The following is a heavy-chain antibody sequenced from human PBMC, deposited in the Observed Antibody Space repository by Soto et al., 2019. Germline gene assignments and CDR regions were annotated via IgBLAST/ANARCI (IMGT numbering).Heavy chain of an antibody. J-gene: IGHJ1*01. CDR2: INPNSGGT. D-gene: IGHD2-2*01. Sequence: ASVKVSCKASGYTFTGYYMHWVRQAPGQGLEWMGWINPNSGGTNYAQKFQGRVTMTRDTSTSTAYMELRSLRSDDTAMYYCARTHCTSPTCYAYAGDFQHWGQGTLVTVSS. CDR3: ARTHCTSPTCYAYAGDFQH. V-gene: IGHV1-2*02. CDR1: GYTFTGYY.